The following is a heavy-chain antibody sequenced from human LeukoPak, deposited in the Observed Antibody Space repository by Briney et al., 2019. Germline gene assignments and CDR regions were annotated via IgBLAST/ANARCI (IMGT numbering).Heavy chain of an antibody. CDR1: GFTFSSYE. V-gene: IGHV3-48*03. CDR2: ISSSGSTI. Sequence: GGSLRLSCAAPGFTFSSYEMNWVHQAPGKGLEWVSYISSSGSTIYYADSVKGRFTISRDNAKNSLYLQMNSLRAEDTAVYYCARESVAGNYYYGMDVWGKGTTVTVSS. CDR3: ARESVAGNYYYGMDV. J-gene: IGHJ6*04. D-gene: IGHD6-19*01.